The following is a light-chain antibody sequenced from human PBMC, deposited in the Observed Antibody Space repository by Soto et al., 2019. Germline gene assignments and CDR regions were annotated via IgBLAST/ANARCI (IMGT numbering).Light chain of an antibody. CDR3: QQYKNWPI. CDR1: HSVNSH. CDR2: GAS. J-gene: IGKJ5*01. Sequence: MLMTQSPATLSVSPGERVTLSCRTSHSVNSHVAWYQQKPGQAPRLLLYGASTRATGIPVRFSGSGFRTEFTLTISSLQSDDFAVYYCQQYKNWPIFGQGTRLEIK. V-gene: IGKV3-15*01.